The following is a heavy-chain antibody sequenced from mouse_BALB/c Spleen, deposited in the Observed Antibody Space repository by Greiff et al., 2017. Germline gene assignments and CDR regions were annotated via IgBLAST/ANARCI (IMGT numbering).Heavy chain of an antibody. D-gene: IGHD2-4*01. V-gene: IGHV1-69*02. J-gene: IGHJ4*01. CDR3: ARRMITYYAMDY. CDR1: GYTFTSYW. Sequence: QVQLQQPGAELVKPGASVKLSCKASGYTFTSYWMHWVKQRPGQGLEWIGEIDPSDSYTNYNQKFKGKATLTVDKSSSTAYMQLSSLTSEDSAVYYCARRMITYYAMDYWGQGTSVTVSS. CDR2: IDPSDSYT.